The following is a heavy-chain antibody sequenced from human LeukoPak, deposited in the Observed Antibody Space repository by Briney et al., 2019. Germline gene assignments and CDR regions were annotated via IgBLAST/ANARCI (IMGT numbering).Heavy chain of an antibody. CDR3: AKDRRQLWASFDY. CDR1: GFTFSSYG. J-gene: IGHJ4*02. CDR2: ISGSGGST. V-gene: IGHV3-23*01. Sequence: PGGSLRLSCAASGFTFSSYGMIWVRQAPGKGLEWVSAISGSGGSTFYADSVKGRFTISRDNSKNTLYLQMNSLRDEDTAVYYCAKDRRQLWASFDYWGQGTLVTVSS. D-gene: IGHD5-18*01.